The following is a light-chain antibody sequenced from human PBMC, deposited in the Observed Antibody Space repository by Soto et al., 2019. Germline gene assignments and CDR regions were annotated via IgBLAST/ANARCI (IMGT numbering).Light chain of an antibody. J-gene: IGKJ4*01. V-gene: IGKV2-24*01. CDR1: QSLVHGDGNTY. CDR2: KVS. CDR3: MQHSQFPLT. Sequence: DIVMTQTPLSSPVTVGQPASISCRSSQSLVHGDGNTYLSWLHQRPGQSPRLLIYKVSSRFSGVPDRFSGSGAGTDFTLEISRVEAEDVGVYYCMQHSQFPLTFGGGTKVEIE.